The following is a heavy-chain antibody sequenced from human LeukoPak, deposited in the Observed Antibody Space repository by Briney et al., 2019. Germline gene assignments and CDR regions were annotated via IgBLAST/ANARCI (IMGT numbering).Heavy chain of an antibody. V-gene: IGHV4-61*01. J-gene: IGHJ4*02. CDR3: ALSTEGPYYFDY. D-gene: IGHD4-17*01. CDR1: GGSVSSSSYY. Sequence: SETLSLTCTVSGGSVSSSSYYWSWIRQPPGKGLEWIGYIYYSGSTNYNPSLKSRVTISVDTSKNQFSLKLSSVTAADTAVYYCALSTEGPYYFDYWGQGTLVTVSS. CDR2: IYYSGST.